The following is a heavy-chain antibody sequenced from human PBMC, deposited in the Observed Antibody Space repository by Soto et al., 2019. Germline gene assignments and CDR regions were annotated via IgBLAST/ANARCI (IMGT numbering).Heavy chain of an antibody. CDR1: GFTFSTNA. J-gene: IGHJ4*02. CDR2: ISYDGSTR. V-gene: IGHV3-30-3*02. Sequence: QVQLVESGGGVVQPGRSLRLSCAASGFTFSTNAMHWVLQAPGKGLEWVAVISYDGSTRYYADSIKGRFTISRDNSKNTLYLQVNNLRAEDTAVYYCAKQFRGWSYYFGYWGQGTLVTVSS. CDR3: AKQFRGWSYYFGY. D-gene: IGHD6-19*01.